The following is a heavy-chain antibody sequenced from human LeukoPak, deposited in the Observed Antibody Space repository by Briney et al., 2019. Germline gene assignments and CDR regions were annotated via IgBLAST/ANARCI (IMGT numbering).Heavy chain of an antibody. CDR1: GLTFSTYA. CDR2: ISGICGRT. CDR3: ALQFIAVAGKFDH. J-gene: IGHJ4*02. D-gene: IGHD6-19*01. Sequence: GSLRLSCAASGLTFSTYAMSWVRQAPEKGLEWVSTISGICGRTYFPDSVKGRFTISRDNSKNTLYLQMNSLRDDDTAVYYCALQFIAVAGKFDHWGQGTLVTVSS. V-gene: IGHV3-23*01.